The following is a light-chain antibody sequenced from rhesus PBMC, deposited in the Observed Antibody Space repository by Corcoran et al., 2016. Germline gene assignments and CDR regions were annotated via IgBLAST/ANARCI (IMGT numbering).Light chain of an antibody. Sequence: DIQMTQSPSALSASVGDRVTISCRASQNIYSNLAWYQQKPGKAPKLMIYAASSLQTGIPSRFSVSGTRTDFTLTISSLQPKDSTAYYCQHYYDKPFTFGPGTKLDIK. CDR2: AAS. CDR3: QHYYDKPFT. CDR1: QNIYSN. J-gene: IGKJ3*01. V-gene: IGKV1S8*01.